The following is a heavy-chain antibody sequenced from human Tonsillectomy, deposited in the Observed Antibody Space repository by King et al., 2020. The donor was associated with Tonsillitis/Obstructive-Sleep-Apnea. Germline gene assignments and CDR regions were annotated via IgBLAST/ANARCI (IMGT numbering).Heavy chain of an antibody. V-gene: IGHV4-59*11. Sequence: VQLQESGPGLVKPSETLFLTCTVSGGSISSHYWSWIRQPPGKGLEWIGYIYYSGSTNYNPSLKSRVTISVDTSKNQFSLKLSSVTAADTAVYYCARDMVLEAGGDAFDIWGQGTMVTVSS. CDR2: IYYSGST. CDR3: ARDMVLEAGGDAFDI. CDR1: GGSISSHY. J-gene: IGHJ3*02. D-gene: IGHD2-8*01.